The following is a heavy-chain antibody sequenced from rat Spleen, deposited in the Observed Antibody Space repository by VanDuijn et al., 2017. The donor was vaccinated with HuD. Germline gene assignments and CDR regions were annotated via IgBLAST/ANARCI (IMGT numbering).Heavy chain of an antibody. Sequence: EVQLVESGGGLVQPGRSMKLSCADSGFTFSDYGMAWIRQAPKKGLEWVAYISYDGETTYHRNSVTGRFTISRDNAKSTLYLQMDSLRSEDTATYYCARAGYLRDWYFDFWGPGAMVTVSS. CDR1: GFTFSDYG. CDR2: ISYDGETT. V-gene: IGHV5-7*01. D-gene: IGHD2-2*01. J-gene: IGHJ1*01. CDR3: ARAGYLRDWYFDF.